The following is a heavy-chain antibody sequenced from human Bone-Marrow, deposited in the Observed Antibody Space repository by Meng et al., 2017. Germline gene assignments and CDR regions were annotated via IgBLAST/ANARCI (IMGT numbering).Heavy chain of an antibody. Sequence: PCMGEHAKHLSTSRSVAGCLIVSVCYYWSGIRPHTGKGLEWIGYIYYSGSHYYDPSLQSLVTISVDTSKNQFSLKLSSVTAADTAVYYCARVGRGETYFDLWGRGTLVTVSS. CDR2: IYYSGSH. V-gene: IGHV4-31*01. CDR3: ARVGRGETYFDL. D-gene: IGHD5-24*01. CDR1: GCLIVSVCYY. J-gene: IGHJ2*01.